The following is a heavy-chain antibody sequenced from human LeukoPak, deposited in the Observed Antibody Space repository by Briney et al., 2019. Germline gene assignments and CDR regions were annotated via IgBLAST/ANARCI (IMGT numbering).Heavy chain of an antibody. CDR2: INHIGDI. D-gene: IGHD6-13*01. Sequence: SETLSLTCAVNSGSFSDYFRSWIRQPPGKGLEWIAEINHIGDINYNPSLESRVTISVDMSRNQFSLKLSSVTAADTAVYYCARKGAATDAAYYFFYMDVWGKGTAVTVSS. V-gene: IGHV4-34*01. J-gene: IGHJ6*03. CDR1: SGSFSDYF. CDR3: ARKGAATDAAYYFFYMDV.